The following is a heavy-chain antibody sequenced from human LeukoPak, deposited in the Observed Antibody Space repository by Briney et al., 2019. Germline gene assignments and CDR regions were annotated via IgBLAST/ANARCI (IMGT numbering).Heavy chain of an antibody. V-gene: IGHV4-30-2*01. Sequence: PSKTLSLTCAVSGGSISSGGYSWSWIRQPRGKGLEWIGYIYHSGSTYYNPSLKSRVTISVDRSKNQFSLKLSSVTAADTAVYYCARGEQKLVLFDYWGQGTLVTVSS. D-gene: IGHD6-13*01. J-gene: IGHJ4*02. CDR2: IYHSGST. CDR3: ARGEQKLVLFDY. CDR1: GGSISSGGYS.